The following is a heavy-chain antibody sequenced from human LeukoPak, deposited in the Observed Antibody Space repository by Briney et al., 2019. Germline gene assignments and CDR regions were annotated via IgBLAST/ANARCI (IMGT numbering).Heavy chain of an antibody. CDR2: ISYDGNNK. Sequence: GRSLRLSCAASGFXLSSYAIHWVRQAPGKGLEWVAVISYDGNNKYYTDSVRGRFTISRDNSKNTVYLQMNTLRGEDTAVYYCARDNGSGWSYFDYWGQGTLVTVSS. CDR1: GFXLSSYA. V-gene: IGHV3-30-3*01. CDR3: ARDNGSGWSYFDY. D-gene: IGHD6-19*01. J-gene: IGHJ4*02.